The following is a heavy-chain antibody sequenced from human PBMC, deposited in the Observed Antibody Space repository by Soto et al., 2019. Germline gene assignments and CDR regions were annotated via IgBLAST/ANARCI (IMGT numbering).Heavy chain of an antibody. CDR1: GFTVSSNY. V-gene: IGHV3-53*02. Sequence: EVQLVETGAGLIQPGGSLRLSSAASGFTVSSNYMSWVREAPGKGLEWVSVIYSGGSTYYADSVKGRFTISRDNSKNTLYLQMNSLRAEDTAVYYCASSSGLQFEYWGQGTLVTVSS. CDR2: IYSGGST. D-gene: IGHD6-6*01. J-gene: IGHJ4*02. CDR3: ASSSGLQFEY.